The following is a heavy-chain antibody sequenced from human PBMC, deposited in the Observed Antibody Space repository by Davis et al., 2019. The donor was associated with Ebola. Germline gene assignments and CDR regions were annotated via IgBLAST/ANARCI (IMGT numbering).Heavy chain of an antibody. D-gene: IGHD2-2*01. V-gene: IGHV1-8*02. J-gene: IGHJ6*02. CDR2: MNPNSGNT. CDR1: GYTFTSYG. CDR3: ARGRDIVVVPAAMRYYYYGMDV. Sequence: AASVKVSCKASGYTFTSYGISWVRQAPGQGLEWMGWMNPNSGNTGYAQKFQGRVTMTRNTSISTAYMELSSLRSEDTAVYYCARGRDIVVVPAAMRYYYYGMDVWGQGTTVTVSS.